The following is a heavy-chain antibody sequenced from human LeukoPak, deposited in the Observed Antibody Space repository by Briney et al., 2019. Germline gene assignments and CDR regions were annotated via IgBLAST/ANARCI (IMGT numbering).Heavy chain of an antibody. D-gene: IGHD5-18*01. CDR1: GYTFTSYG. J-gene: IGHJ4*02. CDR2: ISAYNGNT. V-gene: IGHV1-18*01. Sequence: ASVKVSCKASGYTFTSYGISWVRQAPGQGREWMGWISAYNGNTNYAQKLQGRVTITTDTSTSTAYMELRSLRSDDTAVYYCARDSGGYSYGEFDYWGQGTLVTVSS. CDR3: ARDSGGYSYGEFDY.